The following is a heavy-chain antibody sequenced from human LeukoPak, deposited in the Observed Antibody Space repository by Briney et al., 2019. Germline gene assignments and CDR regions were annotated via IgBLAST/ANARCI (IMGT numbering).Heavy chain of an antibody. CDR3: ARDPGYSYGYTFDY. V-gene: IGHV3-7*01. CDR2: IKQEGSEK. CDR1: GFTFSSYW. Sequence: GGSLRLSCAASGFTFSSYWMSWVRQAPGKGLGWVANIKQEGSEKYYVDSVKGRFTISRDNPKNSLYLQMNSLRAEDTAVYYCARDPGYSYGYTFDYWGQGTLVTVSS. J-gene: IGHJ4*02. D-gene: IGHD5-18*01.